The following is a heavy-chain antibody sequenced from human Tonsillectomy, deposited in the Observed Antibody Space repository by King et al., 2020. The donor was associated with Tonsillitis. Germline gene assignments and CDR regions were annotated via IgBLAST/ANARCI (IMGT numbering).Heavy chain of an antibody. V-gene: IGHV4-4*02. J-gene: IGHJ4*02. CDR2: IYDSGRT. Sequence: QLQESGPGLVKPSETLSLTCAVSGGSSGSGYWWTWVRQPPGKGLEWIGEIYDSGRTNYNSSPKSRVTISLDKSNNQFSLGMNSVTAADTAVYYCAGGVQYWGPGTLVTVSS. CDR1: GGSSGSGYW. CDR3: AGGVQY.